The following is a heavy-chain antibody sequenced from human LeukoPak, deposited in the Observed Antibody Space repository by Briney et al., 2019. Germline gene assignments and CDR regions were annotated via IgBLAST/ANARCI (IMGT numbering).Heavy chain of an antibody. D-gene: IGHD2-8*01. V-gene: IGHV4-34*01. CDR3: ARHVGSIVLMVYVNDYGMDV. J-gene: IGHJ6*02. CDR1: GGSFSGYY. CDR2: INHSGST. Sequence: KTSETLSLTCAVYGGSFSGYYWSWIRQPPGKGLEWIGEINHSGSTNYNPSLKSRVTISVDTSKNQFSLKLSSVTAADTAVYYCARHVGSIVLMVYVNDYGMDVWGQGTTVTVSS.